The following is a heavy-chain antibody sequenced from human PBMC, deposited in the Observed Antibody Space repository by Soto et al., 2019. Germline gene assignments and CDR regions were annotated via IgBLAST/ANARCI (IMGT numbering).Heavy chain of an antibody. CDR1: GFTFSSYG. D-gene: IGHD3-10*01. Sequence: QVQRVESGGGVVQPGRSLRLSCAASGFTFSSYGMHWVRQAPGKGLEWVAVIWYDGSNKYYADSVKGRFTISRDNSKNTLYLQMNSLRAEDTAVYYCARARGFPYYYYYSRDVWGKGTTVTVSS. CDR3: ARARGFPYYYYYSRDV. V-gene: IGHV3-33*01. CDR2: IWYDGSNK. J-gene: IGHJ6*03.